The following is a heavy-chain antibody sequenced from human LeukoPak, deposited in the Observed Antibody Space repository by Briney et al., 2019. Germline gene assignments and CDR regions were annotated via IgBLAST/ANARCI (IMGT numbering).Heavy chain of an antibody. Sequence: GGSLRLSCAASGFTFSNAWMSWVRQAPGKGLEWVGRIKSKTDGGTTDYAAPVKGRLTISRDDSKNTLYLQMNSLKTEDTAVYYCTTGIAAAGNDYWGQGTLVTVSS. J-gene: IGHJ4*02. CDR2: IKSKTDGGTT. CDR3: TTGIAAAGNDY. V-gene: IGHV3-15*01. D-gene: IGHD6-13*01. CDR1: GFTFSNAW.